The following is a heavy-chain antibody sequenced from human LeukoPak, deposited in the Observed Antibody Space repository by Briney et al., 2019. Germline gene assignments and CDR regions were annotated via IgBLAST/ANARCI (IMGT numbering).Heavy chain of an antibody. D-gene: IGHD3-16*01. CDR2: IYHSGYT. CDR3: ARDMNPTHYSDC. Sequence: NSAETLSLTCTVSGYSISSGYYWAWIRQAPGKGLEWIGSIYHSGYTHYNPPLKGRVTISVDTSKNDFSLKLSSVAAADTAIYYCARDMNPTHYSDCWGQGTLVTVSS. CDR1: GYSISSGYY. V-gene: IGHV4-38-2*02. J-gene: IGHJ4*02.